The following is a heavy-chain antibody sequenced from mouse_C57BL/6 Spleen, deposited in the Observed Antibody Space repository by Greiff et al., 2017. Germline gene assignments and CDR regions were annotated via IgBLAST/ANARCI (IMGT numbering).Heavy chain of an antibody. CDR2: INPNNGGT. Sequence: EVQLQQSGPELVKPGASVKMSCKASGYTFTDYNMHWVKQSHGTSLEWIGYINPNNGGTSYNQKFKGKATLTVNKSSSTAYMGLRSLTSEESAVDYCARSRGWDDWYFDVWGTGTTVTVSS. J-gene: IGHJ1*03. D-gene: IGHD4-1*01. CDR1: GYTFTDYN. CDR3: ARSRGWDDWYFDV. V-gene: IGHV1-22*01.